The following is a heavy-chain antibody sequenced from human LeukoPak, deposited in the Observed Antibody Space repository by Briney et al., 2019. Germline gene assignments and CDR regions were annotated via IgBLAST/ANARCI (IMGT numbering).Heavy chain of an antibody. J-gene: IGHJ4*02. CDR3: ASPGEAAFDY. D-gene: IGHD6-13*01. CDR1: GFTFSSYA. CDR2: ISYDGSNK. V-gene: IGHV3-30-3*01. Sequence: GGSLRLSCAASGFTFSSYAMHWVRQAPGKGLEWVAVISYDGSNKYYADSVKGRFTISRDNSKNTLYLQMNSLRAEDTAVCYCASPGEAAFDYWGRGTLVTVSS.